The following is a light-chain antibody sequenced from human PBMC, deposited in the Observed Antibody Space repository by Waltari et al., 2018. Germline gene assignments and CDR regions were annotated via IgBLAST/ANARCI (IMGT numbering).Light chain of an antibody. J-gene: IGLJ2*01. CDR1: RSDLGAYTF. Sequence: QSVLTQPASVSGSPGQSITISCTGTRSDLGAYTFVFWFQQLPGQAPRLLISEATKRPSGVSYRFSGSKSGNTASLSISDLQAEDEADYYCCSYVGGSRVLFGGGTKLTV. CDR3: CSYVGGSRVL. CDR2: EAT. V-gene: IGLV2-23*01.